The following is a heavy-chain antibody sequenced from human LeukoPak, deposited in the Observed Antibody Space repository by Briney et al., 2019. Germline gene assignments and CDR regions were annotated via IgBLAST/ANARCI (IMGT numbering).Heavy chain of an antibody. Sequence: SETLSLTCAVNGGSFSGYYWSWIRQPPGKGLEWLGEINHSGSTNYNPSLKSRVTISVDTSKNQFSLKLSSVTAADTAVYYCARSRQKGDFDYWGQGTLVTVSS. CDR1: GGSFSGYY. CDR2: INHSGST. D-gene: IGHD2-2*01. CDR3: ARSRQKGDFDY. J-gene: IGHJ4*02. V-gene: IGHV4-34*01.